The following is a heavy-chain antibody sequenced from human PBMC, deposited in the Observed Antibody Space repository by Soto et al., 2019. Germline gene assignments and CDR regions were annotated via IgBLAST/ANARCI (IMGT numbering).Heavy chain of an antibody. D-gene: IGHD2-21*02. Sequence: GGSLRLSCAASGFTFSIYSMNWVRHAPGKGLEWVSSISSSSSYIYYADSVKGRFTISRDNAKNSLYLQMNSLRAEDTAVYYCARVAYCGGDCYTGHDAFDIWGQGTMVTVSS. CDR2: ISSSSSYI. CDR1: GFTFSIYS. J-gene: IGHJ3*02. V-gene: IGHV3-21*01. CDR3: ARVAYCGGDCYTGHDAFDI.